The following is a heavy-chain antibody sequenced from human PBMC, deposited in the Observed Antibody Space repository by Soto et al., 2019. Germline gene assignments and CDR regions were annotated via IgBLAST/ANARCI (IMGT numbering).Heavy chain of an antibody. D-gene: IGHD1-1*01. CDR2: IYYSGST. V-gene: IGHV4-59*08. Sequence: SETLSLTCTVSGGSISSYYWSWIRQPPGKGLEWIGNIYYSGSTNYNPSLKSRVTISVDTSKNQFSLKLSSVTAADTAVYYCARQWGTDALDIWGQGTMVTVSS. J-gene: IGHJ3*02. CDR3: ARQWGTDALDI. CDR1: GGSISSYY.